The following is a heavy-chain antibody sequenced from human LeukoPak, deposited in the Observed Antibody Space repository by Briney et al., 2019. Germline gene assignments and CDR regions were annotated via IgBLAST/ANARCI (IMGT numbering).Heavy chain of an antibody. CDR2: IIPIFGTA. J-gene: IGHJ4*02. Sequence: ASVKVSCKASGGTFSSYVISWVRQAPGQGLEWMGGIIPIFGTANYAQKFQGRVTITTDESTSTAYMELSSLRFEDTAVYYCATSGRYCSSSSCYTDNWGQGTLVTVSS. CDR1: GGTFSSYV. CDR3: ATSGRYCSSSSCYTDN. V-gene: IGHV1-69*05. D-gene: IGHD2-2*02.